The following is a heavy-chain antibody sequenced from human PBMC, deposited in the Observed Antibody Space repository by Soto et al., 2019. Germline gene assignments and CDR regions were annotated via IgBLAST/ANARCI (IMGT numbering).Heavy chain of an antibody. V-gene: IGHV3-48*04. CDR1: GFTFSGFT. D-gene: IGHD7-27*01. CDR3: ARENWVSFA. Sequence: GSLRLSCAASGFTFSGFTMSWVRQAPGKGLEWVSDITKTGSVTYYADSVKGRFTISRDNGKNSVFLQMNSLRAEDTAVYYCARENWVSFAWGQGTLVTVSS. CDR2: ITKTGSVT. J-gene: IGHJ5*02.